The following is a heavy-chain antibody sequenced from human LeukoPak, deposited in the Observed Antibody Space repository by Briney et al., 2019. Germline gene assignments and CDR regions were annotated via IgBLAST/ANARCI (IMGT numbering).Heavy chain of an antibody. D-gene: IGHD2-15*01. CDR2: INHSGST. CDR1: GGSFSGYY. CDR3: ARGVRLCSGGSCYSLGNWFDP. J-gene: IGHJ5*02. Sequence: SETLSLTCAVYGGSFSGYYWSWIRQPPGKGLEWIGEINHSGSTNYNPSLKRRVTISVDTSKNQFSLKLSSVTAADTAVYYCARGVRLCSGGSCYSLGNWFDPWGQGTLVTVSS. V-gene: IGHV4-34*01.